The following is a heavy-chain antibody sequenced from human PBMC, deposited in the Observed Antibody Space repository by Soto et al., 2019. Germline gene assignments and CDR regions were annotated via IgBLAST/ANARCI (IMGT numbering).Heavy chain of an antibody. CDR1: GFTFSSYG. CDR2: IWYDGSNK. V-gene: IGHV3-33*01. D-gene: IGHD5-12*01. Sequence: QVQLVESGGGVVQPGRSLRLSCAASGFTFSSYGMHWVRQAPGKGLEWVAVIWYDGSNKYYADSVKGRFTISRDNSKNSLYLKMNSLRAEDTAVYYCARGMATTGTEYYYYGMDVWGQGTTVTVSS. CDR3: ARGMATTGTEYYYYGMDV. J-gene: IGHJ6*02.